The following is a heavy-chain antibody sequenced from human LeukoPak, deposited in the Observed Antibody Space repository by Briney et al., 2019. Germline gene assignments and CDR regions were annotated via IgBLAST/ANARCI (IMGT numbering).Heavy chain of an antibody. CDR3: ARDRGGTGDFDY. CDR1: GYTFSSYV. J-gene: IGHJ4*02. Sequence: ASVKVSCKASGYTFSSYVIHWVRRAPGQRLEWMGWINIGEGDTKYSQKFQDRVTMDRDTAASTAYMELRSLESEDTGIYYCARDRGGTGDFDYWGQGTLVTVSS. D-gene: IGHD1-1*01. V-gene: IGHV1-3*04. CDR2: INIGEGDT.